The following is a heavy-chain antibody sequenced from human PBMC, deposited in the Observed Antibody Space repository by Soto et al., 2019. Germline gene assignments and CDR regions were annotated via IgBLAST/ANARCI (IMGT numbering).Heavy chain of an antibody. D-gene: IGHD5-18*01. CDR3: VRSKGGYSYGTPFDY. J-gene: IGHJ4*02. CDR1: GFTFDDYA. V-gene: IGHV3-9*01. Sequence: EVQLEESGGALVQPSRSLRLSCAASGFTFDDYAMHWVRQVLGKGLEWVSSISWNSGNIGYADSVKGRFTTSRDNAKNSLYLQMNSLRPEDTALYYCVRSKGGYSYGTPFDYWGQGTLVTVSS. CDR2: ISWNSGNI.